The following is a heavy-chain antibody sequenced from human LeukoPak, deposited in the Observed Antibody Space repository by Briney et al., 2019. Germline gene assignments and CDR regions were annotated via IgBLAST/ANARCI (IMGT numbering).Heavy chain of an antibody. Sequence: ASVKVSCKASGYTFTRYFMHWVRQAPGQGLEWMGIINPSGGSTSYAQKFQGRVTMTRDMSTSTVYMELSSLRSEDTAVYYCARSYCSSTSCYGQLDYWGQGTLVTVSS. CDR1: GYTFTRYF. CDR2: INPSGGST. J-gene: IGHJ4*02. D-gene: IGHD2-2*01. CDR3: ARSYCSSTSCYGQLDY. V-gene: IGHV1-46*01.